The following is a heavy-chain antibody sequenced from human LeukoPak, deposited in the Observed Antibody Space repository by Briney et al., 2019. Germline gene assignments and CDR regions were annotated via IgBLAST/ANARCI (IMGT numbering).Heavy chain of an antibody. CDR2: IYSDGST. Sequence: GGSLRLSCAASGFIVSGDFMSWVRQAPGEGLEWVSVIYSDGSTYYADSAKGRFTISRDNSKNTLDLQMTGLRAEDTAVYYCARERGGGSNSPWFDYWGQGTLVTVSS. J-gene: IGHJ4*02. CDR3: ARERGGGSNSPWFDY. CDR1: GFIVSGDF. D-gene: IGHD4-23*01. V-gene: IGHV3-53*01.